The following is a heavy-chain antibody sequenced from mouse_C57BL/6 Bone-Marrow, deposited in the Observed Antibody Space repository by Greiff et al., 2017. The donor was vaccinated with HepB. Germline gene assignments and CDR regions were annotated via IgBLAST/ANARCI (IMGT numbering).Heavy chain of an antibody. CDR3: ARKGLYYDYEDY. CDR2: IDPSDSYT. CDR1: GYTFTSYW. J-gene: IGHJ2*01. Sequence: QVQLQQPGAELVMPGASVKLSCKASGYTFTSYWMHWVKQRPGQGLEWIGEIDPSDSYTNYNQKFKGKSTLTVDKSSSTAYMQLSSLTSEDSAVYYCARKGLYYDYEDYWGQGTTLTVSS. D-gene: IGHD2-4*01. V-gene: IGHV1-69*01.